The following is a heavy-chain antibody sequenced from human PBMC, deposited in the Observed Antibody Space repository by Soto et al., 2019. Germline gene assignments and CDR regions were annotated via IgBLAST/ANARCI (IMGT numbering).Heavy chain of an antibody. CDR2: ISGSGDST. CDR1: GFTFSSYG. Sequence: LRLSCAASGFTFSSYGMHWVRQAPGKGLEWVSGISGSGDSTYYADSVKGRFTISRDNSKNTLYLQMNSLRAEDTAVYYCAKGVPGIAVAGTGYFQHWGQGTLVTVSS. CDR3: AKGVPGIAVAGTGYFQH. D-gene: IGHD6-19*01. J-gene: IGHJ1*01. V-gene: IGHV3-23*01.